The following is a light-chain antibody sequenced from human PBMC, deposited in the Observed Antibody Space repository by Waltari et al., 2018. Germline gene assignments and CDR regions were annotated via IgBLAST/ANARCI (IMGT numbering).Light chain of an antibody. CDR1: QSVLYSSNNKNY. J-gene: IGKJ5*01. Sequence: DIVMTQSPDSLAVSLGERATLTCKSSQSVLYSSNNKNYLAWYQQKPGQPPKLLIYWASTRESGVPDRFSGSGSGTDFTLTIRSLQAEDVAVYYCQQYYSTPPVTFGQGTRLEIK. V-gene: IGKV4-1*01. CDR2: WAS. CDR3: QQYYSTPPVT.